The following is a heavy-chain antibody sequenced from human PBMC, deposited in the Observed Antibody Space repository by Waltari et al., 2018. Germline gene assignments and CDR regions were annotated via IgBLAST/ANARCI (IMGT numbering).Heavy chain of an antibody. J-gene: IGHJ3*02. CDR1: GGSFSGYY. CDR3: ARASYSSGWYGDAFDI. V-gene: IGHV4-34*01. Sequence: QVQLQQWGAGLLKPSETLSLTCAVYGGSFSGYYWSWIRQPPGKGLEWIGEINHSGSNNYNPSRKSRVIISVDTSKNQFSLKLSSVTAADTAVYYCARASYSSGWYGDAFDIWGQGTMVTVSS. D-gene: IGHD6-19*01. CDR2: INHSGSN.